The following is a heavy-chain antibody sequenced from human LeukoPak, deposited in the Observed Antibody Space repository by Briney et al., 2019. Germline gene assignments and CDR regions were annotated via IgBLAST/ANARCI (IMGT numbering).Heavy chain of an antibody. CDR3: ARASYYYDSSGYYPC. CDR2: IIPIFGTA. V-gene: IGHV1-69*13. D-gene: IGHD3-22*01. CDR1: GYTFTSYA. J-gene: IGHJ4*02. Sequence: SVKVSCKASGYTFTSYAMNWVRQAPGQGLEWMGGIIPIFGTANYAQKFQGRVTITADESTSTAYMELSSLRSEDTAVCYCARASYYYDSSGYYPCWGQGTLVTVSS.